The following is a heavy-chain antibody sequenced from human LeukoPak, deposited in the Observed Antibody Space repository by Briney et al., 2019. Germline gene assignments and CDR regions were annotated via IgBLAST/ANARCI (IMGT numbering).Heavy chain of an antibody. V-gene: IGHV1-69*04. J-gene: IGHJ6*02. CDR1: GGTFSRYA. Sequence: SVKVSCKASGGTFSRYAISWVRQAPGQGLEWMGRIIPIIGIVNYAQKFQGRVTITADKSTSTAYMELSSLRSEDTAVYYCARVPSGYTPNANYYYYGMDVWGQGPTVTVPS. CDR2: IIPIIGIV. CDR3: ARVPSGYTPNANYYYYGMDV. D-gene: IGHD5-12*01.